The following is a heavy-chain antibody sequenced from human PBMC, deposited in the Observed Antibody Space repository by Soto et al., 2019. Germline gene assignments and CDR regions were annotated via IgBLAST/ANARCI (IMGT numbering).Heavy chain of an antibody. J-gene: IGHJ5*02. CDR1: GGSISSYY. CDR2: IHNTGTS. V-gene: IGHV4-59*01. Sequence: QVQLQESGPGSVKPSETLSLTCTVSGGSISSYYWSWLRQPPGKGLQWIGNIHNTGTSTYNPSLKSRAAISLDTSNNQFSLRLTSMTTADTAVYYCARGPQWLRSDNWFDPWGQGTPVTVAS. D-gene: IGHD5-12*01. CDR3: ARGPQWLRSDNWFDP.